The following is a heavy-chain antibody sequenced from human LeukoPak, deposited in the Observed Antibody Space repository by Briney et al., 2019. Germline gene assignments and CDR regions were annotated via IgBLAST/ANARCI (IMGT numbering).Heavy chain of an antibody. Sequence: SVKVSCKASGFTFTSSAMQWVRQARGQRLEWIGWIVVGSGNTIYAQKFQERVTITRDMSTSTAYMELSSLRSEDTAVYYCAAIRVGATRFYFDYWGQGTLVTVSS. CDR3: AAIRVGATRFYFDY. V-gene: IGHV1-58*02. CDR1: GFTFTSSA. D-gene: IGHD1-26*01. J-gene: IGHJ4*02. CDR2: IVVGSGNT.